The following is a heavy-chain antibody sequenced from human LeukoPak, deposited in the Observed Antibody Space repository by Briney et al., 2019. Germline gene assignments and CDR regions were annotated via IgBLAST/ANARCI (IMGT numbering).Heavy chain of an antibody. CDR3: ARDRSFNYGDYVQDAFDI. CDR2: IYYSGST. Sequence: SETLSLTCTVSGGSISSYYWSWIRQPPGKGLEWIGYIYYSGSTNYNPSLKSRVTISVDTSKNQFSLKLSSVTAADTAVYYCARDRSFNYGDYVQDAFDIWGQGTMVTVSS. D-gene: IGHD4-17*01. J-gene: IGHJ3*02. CDR1: GGSISSYY. V-gene: IGHV4-59*12.